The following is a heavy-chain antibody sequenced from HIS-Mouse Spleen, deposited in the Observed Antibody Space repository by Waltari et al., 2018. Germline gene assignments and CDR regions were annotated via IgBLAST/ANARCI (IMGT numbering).Heavy chain of an antibody. J-gene: IGHJ2*01. CDR1: GGPISSSSYP. D-gene: IGHD6-13*01. CDR2: IYYSGST. Sequence: QLQLQESGPGLGKPAETLSLTCTVSGGPISSSSYPWGWIRQPPGKGLEWIGSIYYSGSTYYNPSLKSRVTISVDTSKNQFSLKLSSVTAADTAVYYCAREIPYSSSWYDWYFDLWGRGTLVTVSS. CDR3: AREIPYSSSWYDWYFDL. V-gene: IGHV4-39*07.